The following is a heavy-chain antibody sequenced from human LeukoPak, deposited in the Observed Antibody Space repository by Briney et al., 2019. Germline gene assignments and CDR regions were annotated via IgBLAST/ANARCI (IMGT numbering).Heavy chain of an antibody. V-gene: IGHV1-2*02. D-gene: IGHD6-19*01. J-gene: IGHJ3*02. CDR2: INPNSGGT. Sequence: ASVKVSCKASGYTFTGYYKHWVRQAPGQGLEWMGWINPNSGGTNYAQKFQGRVTMTRDTSISTAYMELSRLRSDDTAVYYCARDIAVAGTWFAFDIWGQGTMVTVSS. CDR1: GYTFTGYY. CDR3: ARDIAVAGTWFAFDI.